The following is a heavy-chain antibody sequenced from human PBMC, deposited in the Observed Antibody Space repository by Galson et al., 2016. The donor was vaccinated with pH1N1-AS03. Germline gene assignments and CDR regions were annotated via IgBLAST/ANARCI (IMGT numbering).Heavy chain of an antibody. CDR1: GYTFTSYA. V-gene: IGHV1-3*01. D-gene: IGHD5-12*01. CDR3: ARDRGSGYDLFDYYYGMGV. J-gene: IGHJ6*02. CDR2: INAGNGNT. Sequence: SVKVSCKASGYTFTSYAMHWVRQAPGLRLEWMGWINAGNGNTKYSQKFRGRVTITRDTSASTAYMELSSLRSEDTAVYYCARDRGSGYDLFDYYYGMGVWGQGTTVTVSS.